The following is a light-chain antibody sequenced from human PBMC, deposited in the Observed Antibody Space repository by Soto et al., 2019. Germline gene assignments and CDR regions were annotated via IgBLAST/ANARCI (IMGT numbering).Light chain of an antibody. CDR2: GAS. J-gene: IGKJ2*01. CDR1: ETILSH. CDR3: QQYNSYSPYT. V-gene: IGKV1-39*01. Sequence: DIQMTQSPASLSASVGDRITITCRASETILSHLHWYQQKPGKAPKLLIFGASTLESGVPSRFSGSGSGTDFTLTISSLQPEDFATYYCQQYNSYSPYTFGQGTKLEIK.